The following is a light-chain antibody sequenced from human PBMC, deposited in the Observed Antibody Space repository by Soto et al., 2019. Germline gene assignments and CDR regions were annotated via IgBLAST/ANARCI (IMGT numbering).Light chain of an antibody. Sequence: QSALTQPASVSGSPGQSITISCTGTSSDVGAYNFVSWCQHHPDKAPKLMISEVSNRPSGVSDRFSVSKSGNTASLTISGLQAENEADYYCASLTTTSFVFGTGTKVTVL. J-gene: IGLJ1*01. CDR3: ASLTTTSFV. CDR2: EVS. CDR1: SSDVGAYNF. V-gene: IGLV2-14*01.